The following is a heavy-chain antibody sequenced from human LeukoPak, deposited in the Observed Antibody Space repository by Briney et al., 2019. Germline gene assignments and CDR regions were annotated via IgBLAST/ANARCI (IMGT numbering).Heavy chain of an antibody. D-gene: IGHD2-15*01. V-gene: IGHV3-64*01. J-gene: IGHJ4*02. CDR3: PRDSCRRPFDY. CDR2: MSSNGGST. Sequence: GGSLRLSRAGSRLTLSDYGMHWVRQAPGKERDYVSPMSSNGGSTYYANSLRGRFTVSRENSKNTLSLQMGRLRDKDMAGYYCPRDSCRRPFDYWGKGTLVTVS. CDR1: RLTLSDYG.